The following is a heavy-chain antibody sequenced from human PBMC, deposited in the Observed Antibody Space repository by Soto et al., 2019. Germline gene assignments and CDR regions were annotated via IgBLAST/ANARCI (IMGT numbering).Heavy chain of an antibody. J-gene: IGHJ6*03. V-gene: IGHV4-59*08. CDR2: IYYSGST. Sequence: SETLSLTCTVSGGSISSYYWSWIRQPPGKGLEWIGYIYYSGSTNYNPSLKSRVTITVDTSKNQFSLKLSSVTAADTAVYYCARIYIEAAGYYYYYYMDVWGKGTTVTVSS. CDR1: GGSISSYY. CDR3: ARIYIEAAGYYYYYYMDV. D-gene: IGHD6-13*01.